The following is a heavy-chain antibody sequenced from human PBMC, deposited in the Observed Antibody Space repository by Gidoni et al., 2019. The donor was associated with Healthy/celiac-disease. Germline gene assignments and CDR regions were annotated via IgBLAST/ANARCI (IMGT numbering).Heavy chain of an antibody. Sequence: QVQLQQRGAGLLKPSETLSLTCSVYGGSFSGYYWSWIRQPPGKGLEWIGEINHSGSTNYNPSLKRRVTISVDTSKNQFSLKLSSVTAADTAVYYCARGYQRGGGITMVRGRSGYYFDYWGQGTLVTVSS. J-gene: IGHJ4*02. CDR2: INHSGST. CDR3: ARGYQRGGGITMVRGRSGYYFDY. D-gene: IGHD3-10*01. CDR1: GGSFSGYY. V-gene: IGHV4-34*01.